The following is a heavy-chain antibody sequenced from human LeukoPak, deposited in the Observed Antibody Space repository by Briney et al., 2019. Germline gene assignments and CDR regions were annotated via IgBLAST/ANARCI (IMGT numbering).Heavy chain of an antibody. J-gene: IGHJ4*02. CDR2: ISASSGTI. V-gene: IGHV3-48*01. CDR1: GFTFSSYA. D-gene: IGHD6-25*01. CDR3: AREAGSADH. Sequence: GGSLRLSCAASGFTFSSYAMSWVRQAPGKGLEWVSYISASSGTIFYADSVKGRFTVSRDNAKNSLYLQMNSLRAEDTGVYYCAREAGSADHWGQGTLVTVSS.